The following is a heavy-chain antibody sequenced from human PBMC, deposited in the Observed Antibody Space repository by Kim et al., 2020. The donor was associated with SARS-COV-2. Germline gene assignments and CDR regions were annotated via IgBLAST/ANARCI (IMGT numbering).Heavy chain of an antibody. V-gene: IGHV3-23*01. CDR3: AKGRSIWSPDAFDM. D-gene: IGHD6-13*01. CDR2: ISGRGGST. CDR1: GFTFSSYA. J-gene: IGHJ3*02. Sequence: GGSLRISCAASGFTFSSYAMSWVRQAQGKGLEWVSAISGRGGSTYYADYVKGRVSISRDNSTKTLSLELNSLRAEETAGDYWAKGRSIWSPDAFDMWGQG.